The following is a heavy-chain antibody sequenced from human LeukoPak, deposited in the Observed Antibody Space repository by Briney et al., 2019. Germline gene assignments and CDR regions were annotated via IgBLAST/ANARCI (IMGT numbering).Heavy chain of an antibody. CDR2: ISSSSSYI. Sequence: GGSLRLSCAASGFTFSSYSMNWVRQAPGKGLEWVSSISSSSSYIYYADSVKGRFTISRDNAKNSLYLQMNSLRAEDTAVYYCAREHYYDSSGSPGDAFDIWGQGTMVTVSS. V-gene: IGHV3-21*01. CDR3: AREHYYDSSGSPGDAFDI. D-gene: IGHD3-22*01. J-gene: IGHJ3*02. CDR1: GFTFSSYS.